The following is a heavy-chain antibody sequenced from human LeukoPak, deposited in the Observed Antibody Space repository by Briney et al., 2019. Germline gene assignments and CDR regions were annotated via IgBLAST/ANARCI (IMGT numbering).Heavy chain of an antibody. Sequence: GESLKISCKGSEYSFTSYWIGWVRQMPGKGLEWMGIIYPGDSDTRYSPSFQGQVTISADKSISTAYLHWSSLKASDTAMYYCARRCSGGSCYSNSAFDIWGQGTLVTVSS. CDR1: EYSFTSYW. V-gene: IGHV5-51*01. D-gene: IGHD2-15*01. J-gene: IGHJ3*02. CDR2: IYPGDSDT. CDR3: ARRCSGGSCYSNSAFDI.